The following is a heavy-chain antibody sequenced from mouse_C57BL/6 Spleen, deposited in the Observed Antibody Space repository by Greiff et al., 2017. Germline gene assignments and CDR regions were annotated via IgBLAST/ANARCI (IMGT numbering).Heavy chain of an antibody. D-gene: IGHD4-1*01. CDR3: ARGANWDLYYAMDY. Sequence: VQRVESGAELVKPGASVKISCKASGYAFSSYWMNWVKQRPGKGLEWIGQIYPGDGDTNYNGKFKGKATLTADKSSSTAYMQLSSLTSEDSAVYFGARGANWDLYYAMDYWGQGTSVTVSS. CDR1: GYAFSSYW. CDR2: IYPGDGDT. J-gene: IGHJ4*01. V-gene: IGHV1-80*01.